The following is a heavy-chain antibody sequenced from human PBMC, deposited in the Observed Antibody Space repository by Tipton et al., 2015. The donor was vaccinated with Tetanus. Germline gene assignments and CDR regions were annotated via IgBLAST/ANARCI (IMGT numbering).Heavy chain of an antibody. Sequence: QSGAEVKQPGESLKISCKGSGYMFSSHWIGWVRQMPGKGLEWMGIIYPGDSGTTYSPSFQGQVTISVDKSISTAYLQWSSLKASDTAIYYCGRPRGSSTNNLDIWGQGTLVTVSS. CDR3: GRPRGSSTNNLDI. J-gene: IGHJ4*02. D-gene: IGHD2-2*01. V-gene: IGHV5-51*01. CDR1: GYMFSSHW. CDR2: IYPGDSGT.